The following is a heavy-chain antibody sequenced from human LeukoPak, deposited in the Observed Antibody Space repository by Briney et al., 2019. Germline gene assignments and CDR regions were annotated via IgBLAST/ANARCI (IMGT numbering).Heavy chain of an antibody. CDR3: ARQLGERTFNWNDFDY. J-gene: IGHJ4*02. CDR2: IYPGDSDT. D-gene: IGHD1-1*01. CDR1: GYSFTGYW. V-gene: IGHV5-51*01. Sequence: GESLKISCKGSGYSFTGYWIGWVRQMPGKGLERMGIIYPGDSDTRYSPSFQGQVTISADKSISTAYLQWSSLKASDTAIYYCARQLGERTFNWNDFDYWGQGTLVTVPS.